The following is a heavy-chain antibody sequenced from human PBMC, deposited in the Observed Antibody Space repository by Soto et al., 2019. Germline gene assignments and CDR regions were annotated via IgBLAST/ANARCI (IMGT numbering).Heavy chain of an antibody. V-gene: IGHV3-23*01. CDR2: ISSNGRST. Sequence: EVQLLESGGGLVQPGGSLRLSCAASGFTFSSYAMSWVRQAPGKGLQWVSGISSNGRSTYYADSVKGRFTISRDNSKNTLSLQMSSLTADDTAIYYCVREGRGSFDFWGRGTMVTVSS. J-gene: IGHJ3*01. CDR3: VREGRGSFDF. CDR1: GFTFSSYA. D-gene: IGHD5-12*01.